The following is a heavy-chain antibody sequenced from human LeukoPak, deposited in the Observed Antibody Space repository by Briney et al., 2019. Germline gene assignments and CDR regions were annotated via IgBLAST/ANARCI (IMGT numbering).Heavy chain of an antibody. Sequence: ASVKVSCKASGYTFTGYYMHWVRQAPGQGLEWMGWINPNSGGTNYAQKFQGRVTMTRDASISTAYMELSRLRSDDTAVYYCARVHSPRTGDEDYWGQGTLVTVSS. D-gene: IGHD7-27*01. CDR2: INPNSGGT. CDR3: ARVHSPRTGDEDY. V-gene: IGHV1-2*02. CDR1: GYTFTGYY. J-gene: IGHJ4*02.